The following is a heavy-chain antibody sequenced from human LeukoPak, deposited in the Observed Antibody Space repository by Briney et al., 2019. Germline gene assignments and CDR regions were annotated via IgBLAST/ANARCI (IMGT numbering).Heavy chain of an antibody. D-gene: IGHD3-22*01. CDR2: ICKSGGST. Sequence: GGSLRLFCAASGFTFSSYSMSWVRQAPGRGLEWVSAICKSGGSTYYADSVRGRFTISRDNSKNTLYLQMNSLRAEDTAVYYCAKDMDPYYDSSGYYYWGKGTLVTVSS. V-gene: IGHV3-23*01. CDR1: GFTFSSYS. J-gene: IGHJ4*02. CDR3: AKDMDPYYDSSGYYY.